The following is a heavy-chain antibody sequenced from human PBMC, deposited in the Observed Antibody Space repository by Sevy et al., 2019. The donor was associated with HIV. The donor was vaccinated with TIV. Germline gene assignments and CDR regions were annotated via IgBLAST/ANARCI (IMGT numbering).Heavy chain of an antibody. CDR3: AKATYSSTPFDY. CDR2: VSGSSNYI. V-gene: IGHV3-21*06. CDR1: GFTFITYN. J-gene: IGHJ4*02. D-gene: IGHD6-13*01. Sequence: GGSLRLSCAASGFTFITYNMNWVRQAPGKGLEWVSSVSGSSNYIYYAESLKGRFIISRDNAKNTLYLQINSLRADDTAVYYCAKATYSSTPFDYWGQGTLVTISS.